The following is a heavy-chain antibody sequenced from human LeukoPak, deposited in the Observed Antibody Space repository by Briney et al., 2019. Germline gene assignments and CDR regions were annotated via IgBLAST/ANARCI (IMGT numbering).Heavy chain of an antibody. Sequence: SQTLSLTCTVSGGSISSGDYYWSWIRQPPGKGLEWIGYIYYSGSTYYNPSLKSRVTISVDTSKNQFSLKLSSVTAADTAVYYCATLTVVPAAQLDYWGQGTLVTVSS. D-gene: IGHD2-2*01. CDR1: GGSISSGDYY. V-gene: IGHV4-30-4*08. CDR3: ATLTVVPAAQLDY. CDR2: IYYSGST. J-gene: IGHJ4*02.